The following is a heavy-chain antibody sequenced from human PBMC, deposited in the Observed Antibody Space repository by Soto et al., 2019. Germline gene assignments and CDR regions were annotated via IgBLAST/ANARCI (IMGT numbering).Heavy chain of an antibody. V-gene: IGHV4-59*12. Sequence: SETLSLTCTVSGGSIISYYWSWIRQPPGKRLDWIGYIYYSESTTYNPSLKSRVTISVDTSKNQVSLKLSSVTAADTAVYYCARGYGGFDYWGQGTLVTVSS. CDR1: GGSIISYY. J-gene: IGHJ4*02. CDR2: IYYSEST. CDR3: ARGYGGFDY. D-gene: IGHD5-18*01.